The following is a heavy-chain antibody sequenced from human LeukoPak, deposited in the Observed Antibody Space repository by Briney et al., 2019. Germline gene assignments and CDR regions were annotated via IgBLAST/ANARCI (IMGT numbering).Heavy chain of an antibody. V-gene: IGHV4-39*07. CDR1: GGSISSSSYY. CDR2: IYYSGST. J-gene: IGHJ5*02. CDR3: ARSGPPRANWFDP. D-gene: IGHD1-1*01. Sequence: SETLSLPCTVSGGSISSSSYYWGWIRQPPGKGLEWIGSIYYSGSTYYNPSLKSRVTISVDTSKNQFSLKLSSVTAADTAVYYCARSGPPRANWFDPWGQGTLVTVSS.